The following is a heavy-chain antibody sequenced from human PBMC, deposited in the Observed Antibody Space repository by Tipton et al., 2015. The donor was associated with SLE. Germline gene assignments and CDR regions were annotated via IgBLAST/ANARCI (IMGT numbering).Heavy chain of an antibody. Sequence: SLRLSCAASGFTFSSYAMSWVRQAPGKGLEWVSGISGSGGSTYYADSVKGRFTISRDNSKNTLYLQMNSLRAEDTAVYYCARERVAAAGNLDAFDIWGQGTMVTVSS. CDR1: GFTFSSYA. J-gene: IGHJ3*02. V-gene: IGHV3-23*01. D-gene: IGHD6-13*01. CDR3: ARERVAAAGNLDAFDI. CDR2: ISGSGGST.